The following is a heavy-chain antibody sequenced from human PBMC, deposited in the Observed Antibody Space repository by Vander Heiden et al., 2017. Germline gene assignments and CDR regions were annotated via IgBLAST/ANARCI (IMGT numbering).Heavy chain of an antibody. V-gene: IGHV3-48*02. Sequence: EVHLVESGGGLVQPGGSLRLSCAASGFTFSDYSMNWVRQAPGKGLEWISYISSGSSTIYYADSVKGRFTISRDNAKNSLYLQMNSLRDEDTAVYYCARRMNVYFEYGGQGTLVTVSS. CDR1: GFTFSDYS. CDR2: ISSGSSTI. D-gene: IGHD2-8*01. J-gene: IGHJ4*02. CDR3: ARRMNVYFEY.